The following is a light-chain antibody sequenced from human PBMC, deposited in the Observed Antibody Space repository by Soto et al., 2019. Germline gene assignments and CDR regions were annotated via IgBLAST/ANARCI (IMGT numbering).Light chain of an antibody. CDR1: QSISRS. Sequence: EIVLTQSPAILLVSPGERATLSGRASQSISRSLAWYQQTTGQPPRILISRAVTRDIGIPDRFRGSGSGTGLTLTISRLEPEDFELYYCQQYGTTPWTFGQGTKVDIK. CDR2: RAV. CDR3: QQYGTTPWT. J-gene: IGKJ1*01. V-gene: IGKV3-20*01.